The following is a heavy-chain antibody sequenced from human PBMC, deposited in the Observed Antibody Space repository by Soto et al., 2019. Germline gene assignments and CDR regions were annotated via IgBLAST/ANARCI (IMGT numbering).Heavy chain of an antibody. J-gene: IGHJ6*02. Sequence: QVQLVQSGAEVKKPGSSVKVSCKASGGTFSSYAISWVRQAPGQGLEWMGGIIPIFGTANYAQKFQGRVTITADESTSTAYMELSSLRSEDTAVDSCARVALPMVRGVTGPGVGEYYYDYGMDVWGQGTTVTVSS. CDR3: ARVALPMVRGVTGPGVGEYYYDYGMDV. CDR2: IIPIFGTA. CDR1: GGTFSSYA. D-gene: IGHD3-10*01. V-gene: IGHV1-69*01.